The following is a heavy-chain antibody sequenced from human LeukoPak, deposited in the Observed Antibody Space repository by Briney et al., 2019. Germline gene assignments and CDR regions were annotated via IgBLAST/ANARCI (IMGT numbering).Heavy chain of an antibody. V-gene: IGHV4-39*01. D-gene: IGHD6-19*01. CDR2: IYYSGST. CDR3: ARLPKYSSGWYGGH. CDR1: GGSISSSSYY. Sequence: SETLSLTCTVSGGSISSSSYYWGWIRQPPGTGLEWIGSIYYSGSTYYNPSLKSRVTISVDTSKNQFSLKLSSVTAADTAVYYCARLPKYSSGWYGGHWGQGTLVTVSS. J-gene: IGHJ4*02.